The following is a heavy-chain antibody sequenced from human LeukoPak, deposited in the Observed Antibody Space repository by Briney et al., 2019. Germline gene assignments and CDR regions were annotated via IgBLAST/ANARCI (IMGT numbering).Heavy chain of an antibody. CDR1: GWSFSGYY. D-gene: IGHD3-22*01. CDR3: ARSKRLSGDSSGYYVTNWFDP. Sequence: SETLSLTCAVYGWSFSGYYWSWIRQPPGKGLEWIGESNHSGSTNYNPSLKSRVTISVDTSKNQFSLKLSSVTAADTAVYYCARSKRLSGDSSGYYVTNWFDPWGQGTLVTVSS. J-gene: IGHJ5*02. CDR2: SNHSGST. V-gene: IGHV4-34*01.